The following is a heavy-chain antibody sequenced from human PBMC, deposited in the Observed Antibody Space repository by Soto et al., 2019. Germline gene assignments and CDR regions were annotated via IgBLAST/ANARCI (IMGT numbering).Heavy chain of an antibody. CDR3: ARGTLTTVCFDY. CDR2: IIPILGIA. V-gene: IGHV1-69*02. CDR1: GGTFSSYT. Sequence: QVQLVQSGAEVQKPGSSVKVSCKASGGTFSSYTISWVRQAPGQGLEWMGRIIPILGIANYAQKFQGRVTITADKSTSTAYMELSSLRSEDTAVYYCARGTLTTVCFDYWGQGTLVTVSS. J-gene: IGHJ4*02. D-gene: IGHD4-4*01.